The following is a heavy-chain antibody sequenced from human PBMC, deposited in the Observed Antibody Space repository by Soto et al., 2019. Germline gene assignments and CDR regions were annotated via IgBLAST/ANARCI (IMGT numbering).Heavy chain of an antibody. D-gene: IGHD2-15*01. J-gene: IGHJ4*02. CDR2: IIPIFGTA. CDR1: AGTFSTYA. Sequence: KVTCNASAGTFSTYAISGGGRAMGQGLEWMGGIIPIFGTANYAQKFQGRVTITADKSTSTAYMEPSSLRSEDTAVYYCASTVVVAFSPYYFDYWGQGTLVTVSS. V-gene: IGHV1-69*06. CDR3: ASTVVVAFSPYYFDY.